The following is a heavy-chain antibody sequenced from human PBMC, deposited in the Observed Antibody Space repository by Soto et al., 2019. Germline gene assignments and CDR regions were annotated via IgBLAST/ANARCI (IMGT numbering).Heavy chain of an antibody. CDR3: ARHSTPAYYDFWSGYLEYFQH. CDR1: GGSVSSSSYY. D-gene: IGHD3-3*01. V-gene: IGHV4-39*01. Sequence: SETLSLTCSVSGGSVSSSSYYWGWIRQPPGKGLEWIGSIYYSGSTYYNPSLKSRVTISVDTSKNQFSLKLSSVTAADTAVYFCARHSTPAYYDFWSGYLEYFQHWGQGTLVTVSS. CDR2: IYYSGST. J-gene: IGHJ1*01.